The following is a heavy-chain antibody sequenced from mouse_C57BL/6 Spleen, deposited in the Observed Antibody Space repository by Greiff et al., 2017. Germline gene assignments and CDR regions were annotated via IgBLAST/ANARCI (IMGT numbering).Heavy chain of an antibody. V-gene: IGHV2-5*01. Sequence: VQLKESGPGLVQPSQSLSITCTVSGFSLTSYGVHWVRQSPGKGLEWLGVIWRGGSTDYNAAFMSRLSITKDNSKSQVFFKMNSLQADDTAIYYCAKEETTVGVYAMDYWGQGTSVTVSS. CDR2: IWRGGST. D-gene: IGHD1-1*01. CDR3: AKEETTVGVYAMDY. CDR1: GFSLTSYG. J-gene: IGHJ4*01.